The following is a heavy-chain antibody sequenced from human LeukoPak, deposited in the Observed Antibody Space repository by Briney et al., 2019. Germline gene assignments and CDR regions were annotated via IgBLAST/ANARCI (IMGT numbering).Heavy chain of an antibody. CDR2: MTPNSGYT. D-gene: IGHD5-24*01. CDR3: ARGRDGYNFGYFDL. CDR1: GYTFTSYD. J-gene: IGHJ2*01. Sequence: ASVKVFCKASGYTFTSYDINWVRQATGQGLEWMGWMTPNSGYTGYAQKFQGRVTITRNTSITTAYMELSSLRFEDKAVYYCARGRDGYNFGYFDLWGRGTLVAVSS. V-gene: IGHV1-8*03.